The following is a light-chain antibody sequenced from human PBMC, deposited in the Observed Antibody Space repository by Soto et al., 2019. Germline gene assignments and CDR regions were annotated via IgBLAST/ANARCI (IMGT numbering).Light chain of an antibody. CDR3: PQSFSTPQT. J-gene: IGKJ4*01. Sequence: DIQMTQSPSSLSASVGDSVTITCRASQSINIYLSWYQQKPGKAPKLLINVASTLQGGVPSRFSGSGSGTEFTLDISSLQPEDSATYYCPQSFSTPQTFGGGTRVEIK. CDR2: VAS. CDR1: QSINIY. V-gene: IGKV1-39*01.